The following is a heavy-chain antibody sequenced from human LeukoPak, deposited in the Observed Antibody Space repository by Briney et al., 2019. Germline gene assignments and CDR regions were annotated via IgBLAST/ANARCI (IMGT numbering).Heavy chain of an antibody. Sequence: PGGSLRLSCAASGFTFSSYAMSWVRQAPGKGLEWVSAISGSGGSTYYADSVKGRFTISRDNSKNTLYLQMNSLRAEDTAVYYCAKDPVDSSGYYYVHYYYYMDVWGKGTTVTVSS. D-gene: IGHD3-22*01. CDR3: AKDPVDSSGYYYVHYYYYMDV. CDR1: GFTFSSYA. CDR2: ISGSGGST. J-gene: IGHJ6*03. V-gene: IGHV3-23*01.